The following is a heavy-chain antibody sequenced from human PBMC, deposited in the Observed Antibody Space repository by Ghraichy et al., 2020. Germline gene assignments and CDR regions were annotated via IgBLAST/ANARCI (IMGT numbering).Heavy chain of an antibody. CDR3: ARGRIFRYQYHYMDV. D-gene: IGHD2-2*01. CDR1: GGSFMNYA. V-gene: IGHV1-69*13. CDR2: IIPIFGTL. J-gene: IGHJ6*03. Sequence: SVKVSCKSSGGSFMNYAITWVRQAPRQGLEWLGGIIPIFGTLNYAQKFQGRVTISADESTSTVFMDLTSLNSDDTAVYYCARGRIFRYQYHYMDVWGKGTTVTVSS.